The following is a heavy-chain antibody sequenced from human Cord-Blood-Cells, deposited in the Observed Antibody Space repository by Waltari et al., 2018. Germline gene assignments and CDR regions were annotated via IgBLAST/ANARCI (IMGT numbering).Heavy chain of an antibody. Sequence: EVQLLESGGGLVQPGGSLRLSCAASVFTFSRSAMRWVPQAPGKGLEWVSAISGSGGSTYYADSVKGRFTISRDNSKNTLYLQMNSLRAEDTAVYYCAKIITMVQGVSDYWGQGTLVTVSS. D-gene: IGHD3-10*01. V-gene: IGHV3-23*01. CDR2: ISGSGGST. CDR1: VFTFSRSA. J-gene: IGHJ4*02. CDR3: AKIITMVQGVSDY.